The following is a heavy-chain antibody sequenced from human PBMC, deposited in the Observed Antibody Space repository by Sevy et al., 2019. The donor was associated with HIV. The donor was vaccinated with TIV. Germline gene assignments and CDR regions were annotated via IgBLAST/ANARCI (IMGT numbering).Heavy chain of an antibody. CDR3: ASLLTEDPFDI. V-gene: IGHV3-23*01. D-gene: IGHD3-10*01. Sequence: GGSLRLSCAASGITFSSYAMSWVRQAPGKGLEWVSGISAGGGRTYHADSVKGRFTMSGDKSKNTLYLQMNSLKAEDTAVYYCASLLTEDPFDIWGQGTMVTVSS. J-gene: IGHJ3*02. CDR1: GITFSSYA. CDR2: ISAGGGRT.